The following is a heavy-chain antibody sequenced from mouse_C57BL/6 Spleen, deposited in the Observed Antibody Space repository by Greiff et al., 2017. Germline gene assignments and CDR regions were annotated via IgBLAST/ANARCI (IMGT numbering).Heavy chain of an antibody. V-gene: IGHV1-64*01. CDR3: ARRGGYDGFDY. D-gene: IGHD2-2*01. J-gene: IGHJ2*01. CDR1: GYTFTSYW. Sequence: QVQLKQPGAELVKPGASVKLSCKASGYTFTSYWMHWVKQRPGQGLEWIGMIHPNSGSTNYNEKFKSKATLTVDKSSSTAYMQLSSLTSEDSAVYYCARRGGYDGFDYWGLGTTLPVSS. CDR2: IHPNSGST.